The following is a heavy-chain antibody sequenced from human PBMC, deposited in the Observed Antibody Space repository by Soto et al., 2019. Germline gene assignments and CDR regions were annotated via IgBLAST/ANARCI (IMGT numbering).Heavy chain of an antibody. CDR2: ISSSSSYI. CDR3: ARGYCSGGSCGGAPSWFEP. Sequence: EVQLVESGGGLVKPGGSLRLSCAASGFTFSSYSMNWVRQAPGKGLEWVSSISSSSSYIYYADSVKGRFTISRDNAKNSLYLQMNSLRAEDTAVYYCARGYCSGGSCGGAPSWFEPWGQGTLVTVSS. J-gene: IGHJ5*02. V-gene: IGHV3-21*01. D-gene: IGHD2-15*01. CDR1: GFTFSSYS.